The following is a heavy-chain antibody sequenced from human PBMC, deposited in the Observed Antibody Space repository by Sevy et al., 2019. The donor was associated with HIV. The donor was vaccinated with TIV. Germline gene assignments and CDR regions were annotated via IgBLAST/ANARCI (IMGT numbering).Heavy chain of an antibody. CDR3: ARDTRYYYDSSGYYAPDAFDI. D-gene: IGHD3-22*01. J-gene: IGHJ3*02. Sequence: GGSLRLSCAASGFTFSSYSMNWVHQAPGKGLEWVSSISSSSSYIYYADSVKGRFTISRDNAKNSLYLQMNSLRAEDTAVYYCARDTRYYYDSSGYYAPDAFDIWGQGTMVTVSS. CDR1: GFTFSSYS. CDR2: ISSSSSYI. V-gene: IGHV3-21*01.